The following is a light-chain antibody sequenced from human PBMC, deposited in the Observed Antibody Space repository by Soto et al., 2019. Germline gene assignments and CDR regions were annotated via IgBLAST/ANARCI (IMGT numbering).Light chain of an antibody. J-gene: IGKJ1*01. Sequence: DIQMTQSPSTLSASVGDRVTITCRASQSISSWLAWYQQKPGKAPKLLIYKASSLESGVPSRFSGSGSGTEFTLTISSLQPDDFDTYYCQQYNSYSTWTFGQGTKVEIK. V-gene: IGKV1-5*03. CDR2: KAS. CDR3: QQYNSYSTWT. CDR1: QSISSW.